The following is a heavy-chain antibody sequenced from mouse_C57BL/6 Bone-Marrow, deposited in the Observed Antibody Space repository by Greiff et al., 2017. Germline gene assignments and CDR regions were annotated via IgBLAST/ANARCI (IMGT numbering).Heavy chain of an antibody. J-gene: IGHJ3*01. CDR1: GYTFTSYG. V-gene: IGHV1-81*01. Sequence: QVQLQQSGAELARPGASVKLSCKASGYTFTSYGISWVKQRTGQGLEWIGEIYPRSGNTYYNEKFKGKATLTADKSSSTAYMVLRSLTSEDSAVYFCARPPHYGNYPWFAYWGQGTLVTVSA. D-gene: IGHD2-1*01. CDR3: ARPPHYGNYPWFAY. CDR2: IYPRSGNT.